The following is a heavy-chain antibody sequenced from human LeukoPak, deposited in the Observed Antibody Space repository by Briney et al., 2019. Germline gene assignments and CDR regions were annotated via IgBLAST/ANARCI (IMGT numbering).Heavy chain of an antibody. CDR2: IIPLLEET. CDR3: ARDGLLLARGVRIGFDP. J-gene: IGHJ5*02. V-gene: IGHV1-69*01. D-gene: IGHD3-10*01. CDR1: GDSFESLA. Sequence: ASVKVSCKASGDSFESLAITWVRQAPGQGLEWMGGIIPLLEETNYAQKFQGRVTTTADESTTTAYMELSSLTSDDTAIYYCARDGLLLARGVRIGFDPWGQGTLVTVSS.